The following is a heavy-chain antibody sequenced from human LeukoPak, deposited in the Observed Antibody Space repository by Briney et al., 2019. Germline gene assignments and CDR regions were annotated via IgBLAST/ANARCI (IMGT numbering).Heavy chain of an antibody. CDR1: GFTFSSYG. V-gene: IGHV3-30*02. D-gene: IGHD3-22*01. J-gene: IGHJ4*02. CDR2: IRYDGSNK. Sequence: GGSLRLSCAASGFTFSSYGMHWVRQAPGKGLEWVAFIRYDGSNKYYADSVKGRFTISRDNSKNTLYLQMNSLRAEDTAVYYCAKCPGYYYDSSGYFGLDYWSQRTLVTVSS. CDR3: AKCPGYYYDSSGYFGLDY.